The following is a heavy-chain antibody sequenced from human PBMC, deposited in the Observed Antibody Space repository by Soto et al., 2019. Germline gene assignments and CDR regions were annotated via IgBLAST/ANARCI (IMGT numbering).Heavy chain of an antibody. Sequence: EVQLLESGGGLIQPGGSLRLSCAASGFAFSDYAMAWVRQAPGKGLEYVSGISGTGDITLYADSVKGRFTISRDNSKNILYLQLSGLRAEDTAVYYCVKDSFRVRPIRAEYWGQGALVTVSS. CDR1: GFAFSDYA. V-gene: IGHV3-23*01. J-gene: IGHJ4*02. CDR2: ISGTGDIT. CDR3: VKDSFRVRPIRAEY. D-gene: IGHD3-10*01.